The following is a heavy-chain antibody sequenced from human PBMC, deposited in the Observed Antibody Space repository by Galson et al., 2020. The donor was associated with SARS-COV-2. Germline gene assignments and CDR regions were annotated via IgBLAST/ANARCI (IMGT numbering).Heavy chain of an antibody. J-gene: IGHJ1*01. V-gene: IGHV4-59*08. CDR2: IYYSGST. D-gene: IGHD3-16*01. Sequence: SETLSLTCTVSGGSISSYYWSWIRQPPGKGLEWIGYIYYSGSTNYNPSLKSRVTISVDTSKNQFSLKLSSVTAADTAVYYCARLTSLEYFQHWGQGTLVTVSS. CDR1: GGSISSYY. CDR3: ARLTSLEYFQH.